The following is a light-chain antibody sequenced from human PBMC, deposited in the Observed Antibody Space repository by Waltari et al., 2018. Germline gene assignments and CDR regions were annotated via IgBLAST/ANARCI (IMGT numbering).Light chain of an antibody. CDR1: SSNIGSNS. Sequence: QSVLTQPPSASGTPGQRVPISCYGSSSNIGSNSVHWYQQLPGTAPKLLIYGKNPRPSGVPDRFSGSKSGTSASLAISGLRSDDEADYYCATWDDSLGGLWVFGGGTKLTVL. V-gene: IGLV1-47*01. CDR3: ATWDDSLGGLWV. J-gene: IGLJ3*02. CDR2: GKN.